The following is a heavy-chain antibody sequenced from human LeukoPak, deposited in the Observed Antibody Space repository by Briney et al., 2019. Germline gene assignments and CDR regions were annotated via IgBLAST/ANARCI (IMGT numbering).Heavy chain of an antibody. CDR1: GFTFSSYG. D-gene: IGHD2-15*01. Sequence: QPGGSLRLSCAASGFTFSSYGMHWVRQAPGKGLEWVAFIRYDGSNKYYADSVKGRFTISRDNSKNTLYLQMNSLRAEDTAVYCCAKGGGIGYYFDYWGQGTLVTVSS. V-gene: IGHV3-30*02. CDR3: AKGGGIGYYFDY. CDR2: IRYDGSNK. J-gene: IGHJ4*02.